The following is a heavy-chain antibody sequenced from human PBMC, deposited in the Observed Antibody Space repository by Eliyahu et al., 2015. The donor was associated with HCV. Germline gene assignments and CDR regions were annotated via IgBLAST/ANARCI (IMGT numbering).Heavy chain of an antibody. CDR2: ISAYNGNT. D-gene: IGHD3-22*01. Sequence: QVQLVQSGAEVKKPGASVKVSCKASGYTFTSYGISWVRQAPGQGLEWMGWISAYNGNTNYAQKLQGRVTMTTDTSTSTAYMELRSLRSDDTAVYYCAREHDYYYDSSGYSNFDYWGQGTLVTVSS. CDR1: GYTFTSYG. CDR3: AREHDYYYDSSGYSNFDY. V-gene: IGHV1-18*01. J-gene: IGHJ4*02.